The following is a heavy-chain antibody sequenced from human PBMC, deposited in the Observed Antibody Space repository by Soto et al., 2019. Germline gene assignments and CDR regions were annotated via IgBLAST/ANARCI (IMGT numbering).Heavy chain of an antibody. Sequence: QVQLVQSGAEVKKPGASVKVSCKASGYSFTDYHIHWVRQAPGQGLEWLGRINPKSGGTSTAQKFQGWVTMTTDTSISTASMKLTRLTSDDTAIYYCARGDPTDCSNGVCSFFYNHDMDVWGQGTTVTVSS. CDR1: GYSFTDYH. CDR3: ARGDPTDCSNGVCSFFYNHDMDV. D-gene: IGHD2-8*01. CDR2: INPKSGGT. V-gene: IGHV1-2*04. J-gene: IGHJ6*02.